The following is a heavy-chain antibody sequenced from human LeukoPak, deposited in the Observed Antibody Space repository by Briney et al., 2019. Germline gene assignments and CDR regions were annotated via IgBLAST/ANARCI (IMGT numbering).Heavy chain of an antibody. CDR1: GYTFTSYG. J-gene: IGHJ4*02. CDR3: ARGRNSRLRYCSSTSCYTGIDY. CDR2: ISAYNGDT. D-gene: IGHD2-2*02. Sequence: ASVKVSCKASGYTFTSYGISWVRQAPGQGLEWMGWISAYNGDTNYAQKLQGRVTMTRNTSISTAYMELSSLRSEDTAVYYCARGRNSRLRYCSSTSCYTGIDYWGQGTLVTVSS. V-gene: IGHV1-18*01.